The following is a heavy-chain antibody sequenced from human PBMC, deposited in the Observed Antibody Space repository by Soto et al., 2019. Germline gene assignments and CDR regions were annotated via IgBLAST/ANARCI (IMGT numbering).Heavy chain of an antibody. V-gene: IGHV3-33*01. CDR1: GFMFSNHG. CDR3: LSGDNWNDKASDY. Sequence: QVQLVESGGGVVQPGRSLRLSCAASGFMFSNHGMRWVRQAPGKGLEWVAVIWSDGNKRYYADSMKGRFTSSRDNSKNTVYLRMHSLRAENTAVYYCLSGDNWNDKASDYWGQGTLVTVSS. CDR2: IWSDGNKR. D-gene: IGHD1-1*01. J-gene: IGHJ4*02.